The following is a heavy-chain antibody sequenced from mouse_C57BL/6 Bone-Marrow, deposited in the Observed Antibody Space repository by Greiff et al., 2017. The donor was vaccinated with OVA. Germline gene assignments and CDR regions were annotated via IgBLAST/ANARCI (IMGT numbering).Heavy chain of an antibody. J-gene: IGHJ3*01. V-gene: IGHV5-12*01. D-gene: IGHD2-5*01. CDR1: GFTFSDYY. CDR3: ARHNYSNPLAY. CDR2: ISNGGGST. Sequence: EVKVVESGGGLVQPGGSLKLSCAASGFTFSDYYMYWVRQTPEKRLEWVAYISNGGGSTYYPDTVKGRFTISRDNAKNTLYLQMSRLKSEDTAMYYCARHNYSNPLAYWGQGTLVTVSA.